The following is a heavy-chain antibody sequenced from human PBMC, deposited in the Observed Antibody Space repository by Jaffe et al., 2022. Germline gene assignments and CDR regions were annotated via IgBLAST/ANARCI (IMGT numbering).Heavy chain of an antibody. CDR3: IRDSSVYYDSGKEGFKY. CDR2: IRAKAGYDGTK. J-gene: IGHJ4*02. D-gene: IGHD3-22*01. V-gene: IGHV3-49*04. CDR1: GFSFGDYG. Sequence: EVHLVESGGGLVQPGRSLRLSCTGSGFSFGDYGLSWVRQAPGKGLEWVGFIRAKAGYDGTKQYAASVKGRFIISRDDSESVAYLQMNSLKTEDTAVYYCIRDSSVYYDSGKEGFKYWGQGTLVTVSS.